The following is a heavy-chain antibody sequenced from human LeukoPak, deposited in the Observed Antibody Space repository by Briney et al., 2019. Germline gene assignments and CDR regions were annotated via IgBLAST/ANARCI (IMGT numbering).Heavy chain of an antibody. V-gene: IGHV4-39*01. Sequence: SETLSLTCTVSGGSISSSSYYWGWIRQPPGKGLEWIGSIYYSGSTHYNPSLKSRVTISVDTSKNQFSLKLSSVTAADTAVYYCASLRQYQLPYCHYYYYMDAWGKGTTVTVSS. J-gene: IGHJ6*03. D-gene: IGHD2-2*02. CDR2: IYYSGST. CDR3: ASLRQYQLPYCHYYYYMDA. CDR1: GGSISSSSYY.